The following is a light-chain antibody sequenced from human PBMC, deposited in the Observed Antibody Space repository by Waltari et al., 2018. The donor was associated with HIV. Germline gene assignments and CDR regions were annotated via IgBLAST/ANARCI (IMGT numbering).Light chain of an antibody. J-gene: IGLJ3*02. CDR3: ATWDRRLNGWV. CDR1: SSTIGSDA. V-gene: IGLV1-44*01. Sequence: QSVLTPPPSVPGTPGQRITVSCSGSSSTIGSDAVHWYQQLPGTAPKLLIYNNFQRPSGVPDRFSGSKSGASASLAISGLQSEDEAVYFCATWDRRLNGWVFGGGTKVTVL. CDR2: NNF.